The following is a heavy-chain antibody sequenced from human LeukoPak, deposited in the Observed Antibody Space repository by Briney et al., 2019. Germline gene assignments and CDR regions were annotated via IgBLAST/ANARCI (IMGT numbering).Heavy chain of an antibody. CDR2: ISWNSGSI. D-gene: IGHD6-13*01. CDR1: GFTLDDYA. CDR3: AKDIGQQGFDY. V-gene: IGHV3-9*01. Sequence: GGSLRLSCAASGFTLDDYAMHWVRQAPGKGLEWVSGISWNSGSIGYADSVKGRFTISRDNAKNSLYLQMNSLRAEDTALYYCAKDIGQQGFDYWGQGTLVTVSS. J-gene: IGHJ4*02.